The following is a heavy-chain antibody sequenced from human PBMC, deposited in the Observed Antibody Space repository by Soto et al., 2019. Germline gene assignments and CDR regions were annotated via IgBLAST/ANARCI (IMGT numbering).Heavy chain of an antibody. J-gene: IGHJ4*02. D-gene: IGHD3-22*01. CDR1: GFTFSSYA. Sequence: GGSLRLSCAGSGFTFSSYAMSWVRQAPGKGLEWVSAISGSGGSTYYADSVKGRFTISRDNSKNTLYLQMNSLRAEDTAVYYCAKLKPYYYDSTEDYWGQGTLVTVSS. CDR3: AKLKPYYYDSTEDY. V-gene: IGHV3-23*01. CDR2: ISGSGGST.